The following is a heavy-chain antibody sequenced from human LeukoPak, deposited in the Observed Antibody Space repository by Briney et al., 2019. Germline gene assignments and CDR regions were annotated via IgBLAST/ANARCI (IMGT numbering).Heavy chain of an antibody. V-gene: IGHV3-23*01. Sequence: GGSLRLSCAASGFTFSSYPMSWVRQTPTKGLQWVSSISGGGGSTYYADSVKGRFTISRDNSKNTLYLQMNSLRAEDTAVYYCAKDWYYYDSSGYYYWASAAFDIWGQGTMVTVSS. CDR2: ISGGGGST. CDR1: GFTFSSYP. J-gene: IGHJ3*02. D-gene: IGHD3-22*01. CDR3: AKDWYYYDSSGYYYWASAAFDI.